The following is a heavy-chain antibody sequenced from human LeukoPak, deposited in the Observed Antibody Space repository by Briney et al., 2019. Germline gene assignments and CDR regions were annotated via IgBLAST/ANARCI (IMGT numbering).Heavy chain of an antibody. D-gene: IGHD3-9*01. V-gene: IGHV4-59*01. Sequence: SETLSLTCTVSGGSISSYYWSWIRQPPGKGLEWIGYIYYSGSTNYNPSLKSRVTISVDTSKNQFSLKLSSVTAADTAVYYCARGRGPTYYDILTGPGPISDWGQGTLVTVSS. CDR2: IYYSGST. CDR3: ARGRGPTYYDILTGPGPISD. J-gene: IGHJ4*02. CDR1: GGSISSYY.